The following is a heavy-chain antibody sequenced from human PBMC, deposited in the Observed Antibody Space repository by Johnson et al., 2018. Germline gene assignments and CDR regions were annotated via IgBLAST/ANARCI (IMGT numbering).Heavy chain of an antibody. CDR1: GFTVSSNY. V-gene: IGHV3-53*01. CDR2: IYSGGST. CDR3: ARVGWELLGGDYYYYGMDV. J-gene: IGHJ6*02. Sequence: VQPVESGGGLIQPGGSLRLSCAASGFTVSSNYMSWVRQAPGKGLEWVSVIYSGGSTYYADSVKGRFTIPRDNSKNTLYLQLNSLRAEATAVSYWARVGWELLGGDYYYYGMDVWGQGTTVTVSS. D-gene: IGHD1-26*01.